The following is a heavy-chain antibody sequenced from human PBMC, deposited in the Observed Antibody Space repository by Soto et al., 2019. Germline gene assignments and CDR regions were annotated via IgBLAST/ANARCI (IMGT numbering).Heavy chain of an antibody. Sequence: EVQLVESGGGLVKPGGSLRLSCAASGFTFSSYSINWVRQAPGKGLEWVSSISSSSSYIYYADSVKGRFTISRDNGKNSLYLQMDSLRAEDTAVYYCARDSEFGVVINYYYYYGIDVWGQGTTVTVAS. V-gene: IGHV3-21*01. CDR1: GFTFSSYS. CDR2: ISSSSSYI. CDR3: ARDSEFGVVINYYYYYGIDV. D-gene: IGHD3-3*01. J-gene: IGHJ6*02.